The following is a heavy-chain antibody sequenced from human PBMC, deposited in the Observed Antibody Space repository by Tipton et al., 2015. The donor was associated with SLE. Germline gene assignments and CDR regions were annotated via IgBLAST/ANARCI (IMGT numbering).Heavy chain of an antibody. J-gene: IGHJ1*01. CDR3: ATSRPWGVITQYFHH. D-gene: IGHD3-10*01. CDR2: ITSSGHT. CDR1: GGPLNHGGYY. V-gene: IGHV4-31*03. Sequence: TLSLTCTVSGGPLNHGGYYWNYIRQHPGEGLEWIGHITSSGHTLYNPSLQSRVTISVDTSKNQFSLKLTSVTAADTAVYFCATSRPWGVITQYFHHWGQGTVVIVSS.